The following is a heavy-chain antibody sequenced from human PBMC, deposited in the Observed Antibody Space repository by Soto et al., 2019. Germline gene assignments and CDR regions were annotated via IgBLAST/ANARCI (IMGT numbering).Heavy chain of an antibody. CDR1: GGTLTGYY. CDR3: ARGQEGIVATH. D-gene: IGHD5-12*01. J-gene: IGHJ4*02. V-gene: IGHV4-34*01. CDR2: IKDGGVT. Sequence: QVHLQQWGAGLLKPSETLSLTCAVNGGTLTGYYLSWIRQPPGNGLEWIGEIKDGGVTNYSPSLKGRVTMSAETSKNQFSLKLNSVTAADTAVYYCARGQEGIVATHWDQGTLVTVSS.